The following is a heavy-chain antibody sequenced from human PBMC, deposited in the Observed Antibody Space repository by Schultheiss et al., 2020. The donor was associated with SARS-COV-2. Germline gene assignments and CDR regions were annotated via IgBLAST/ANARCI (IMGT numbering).Heavy chain of an antibody. V-gene: IGHV5-51*01. CDR1: GYSFTRFW. CDR2: IYPGDSDT. D-gene: IGHD3/OR15-3a*01. CDR3: ARRGTGTHFDY. Sequence: GESLKISCKGSGYSFTRFWIGWVRQMPGKGLEWMGIIYPGDSDTRYNPTFQGQVTISADKSINTAYLQWSSLQASDSAMFYCARRGTGTHFDYWGRGTLVTVSS. J-gene: IGHJ4*02.